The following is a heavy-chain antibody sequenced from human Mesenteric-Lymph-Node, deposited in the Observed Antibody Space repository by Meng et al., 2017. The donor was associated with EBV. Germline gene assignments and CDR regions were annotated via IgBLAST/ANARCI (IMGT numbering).Heavy chain of an antibody. CDR1: GGSISSSNYY. J-gene: IGHJ5*02. Sequence: HLRGSRPGPVTPPETLSLTCTVSGGSISSSNYYWGWIRQPPGKGLEWIGSIYYSGSTHYNPSLKSRVTISEDTSKNQFSLKVSSVIAADTAVYYCARREASSPGWFDPWGQGTLVTVSS. V-gene: IGHV4-39*01. D-gene: IGHD6-13*01. CDR2: IYYSGST. CDR3: ARREASSPGWFDP.